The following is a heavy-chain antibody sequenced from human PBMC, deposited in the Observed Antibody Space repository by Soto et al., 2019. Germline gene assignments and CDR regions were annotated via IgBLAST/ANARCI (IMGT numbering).Heavy chain of an antibody. J-gene: IGHJ4*02. V-gene: IGHV4-39*01. CDR3: ALVRGVIRARNDDY. CDR1: GGSISSSSYY. CDR2: IYYSGST. D-gene: IGHD3-10*01. Sequence: SETLSLTCTVSGGSISSSSYYWGWIRQPPGKGLEWIGSIYYSGSTYYNPSLKSRVTISVDTSKNQFSLKLSSVTAADTAVYYCALVRGVIRARNDDYWGQGTLVTVSS.